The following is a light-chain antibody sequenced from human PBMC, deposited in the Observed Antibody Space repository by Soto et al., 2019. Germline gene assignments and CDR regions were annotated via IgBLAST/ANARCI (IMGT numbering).Light chain of an antibody. CDR2: SDN. CDR1: SSNIGGNP. V-gene: IGLV1-44*01. Sequence: QLLLTQPPSASGTPGQRVTISCSGSSSNIGGNPVNWYQQLPGTAPKLLIYSDNQRPSGVPDRFSGSKSGTSASLAISGLQSDEEADYYCAAWDDSLNGRVFGGGTKLTVL. CDR3: AAWDDSLNGRV. J-gene: IGLJ2*01.